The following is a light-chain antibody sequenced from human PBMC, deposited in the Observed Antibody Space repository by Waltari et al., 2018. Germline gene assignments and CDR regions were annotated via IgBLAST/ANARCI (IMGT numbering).Light chain of an antibody. CDR2: DFT. CDR1: ISDVGGYRF. V-gene: IGLV2-14*03. CDR3: SSYTSNSVL. Sequence: QSALTQPASVSGSPGQSITISCTVSISDVGGYRFVSWYQQHPDKAPKLMIYDFTNRPSGVSSRFSGSKSGSTASLTIAGLQAEDEADYYCSSYTSNSVLFGGGTKLTVL. J-gene: IGLJ2*01.